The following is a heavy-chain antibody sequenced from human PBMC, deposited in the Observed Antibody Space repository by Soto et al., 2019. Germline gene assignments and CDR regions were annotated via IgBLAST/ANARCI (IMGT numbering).Heavy chain of an antibody. CDR1: GFTFSSYA. CDR2: ISGSGGST. Sequence: GGSLRLSCAASGFTFSSYAMSWVRQAPGKGLEWVSAISGSGGSTYYADSVKGRFTISRDNSKNTLYLQMNSLRAEDTAVYYCAKIRSGGGSHIPRYSNYTQWGLEFDYWGQGTLVTVSS. V-gene: IGHV3-23*01. CDR3: AKIRSGGGSHIPRYSNYTQWGLEFDY. J-gene: IGHJ4*02. D-gene: IGHD4-4*01.